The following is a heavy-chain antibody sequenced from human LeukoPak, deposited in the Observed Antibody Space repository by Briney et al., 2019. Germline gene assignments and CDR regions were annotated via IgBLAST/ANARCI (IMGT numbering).Heavy chain of an antibody. CDR1: GASISSTDYY. V-gene: IGHV4-61*05. D-gene: IGHD1-26*01. J-gene: IGHJ4*02. Sequence: SETLSLTCTVSGASISSTDYYWGWIRQPPGKGLEWIGYIYYSGSTSYNPSLKSRVTISVDTYKNQFSLKLTSVTAADTAVYYCARSSSSGSYWADYWGQGTLVTVSS. CDR2: IYYSGST. CDR3: ARSSSSGSYWADY.